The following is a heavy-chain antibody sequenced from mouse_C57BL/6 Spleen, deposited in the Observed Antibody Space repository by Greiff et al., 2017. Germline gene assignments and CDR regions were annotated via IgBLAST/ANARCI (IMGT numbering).Heavy chain of an antibody. J-gene: IGHJ2*01. V-gene: IGHV5-16*01. D-gene: IGHD1-1*01. CDR1: GFTFSDYY. CDR2: INYDGSST. CDR3: ARGGYYGSSYGPFDY. Sequence: EVMLVESEGGLVQPGSSMKLSCTASGFTFSDYYMAWVRQVPEKGLEWVANINYDGSSTYYLDSLKSRFIISRDNAKNILYLQMSSLKSEDTATYYCARGGYYGSSYGPFDYWGQGTTLTVSS.